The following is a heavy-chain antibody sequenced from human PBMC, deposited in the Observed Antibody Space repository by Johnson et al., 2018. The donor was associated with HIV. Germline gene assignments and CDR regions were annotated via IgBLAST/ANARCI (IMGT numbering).Heavy chain of an antibody. J-gene: IGHJ3*02. D-gene: IGHD3-10*01. V-gene: IGHV3-9*01. Sequence: EVQLVESGGGLVQPGRSLRLSCAASGFTFDDYAMHWVRQAPGKGLEWVSGISWNSGSIGYADSVKGRFTISRDNSKNTLYLQMNSLRPEDTAVYYCTKVWVFYYGQYHDAFDIWGQGTMVTVSS. CDR2: ISWNSGSI. CDR3: TKVWVFYYGQYHDAFDI. CDR1: GFTFDDYA.